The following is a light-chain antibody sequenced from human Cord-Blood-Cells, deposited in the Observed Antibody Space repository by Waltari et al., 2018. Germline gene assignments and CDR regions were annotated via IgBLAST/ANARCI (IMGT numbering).Light chain of an antibody. J-gene: IGLJ2*01. CDR3: AAWDDSLNGHVV. CDR2: SNN. Sequence: QSVLTQPPSASGTPGQRVTIPCSGSSSNIGSNTVNWYQQLPGTAPKLLIYSNNQRHSGVPDRFSGSKSGTSASLAISGLQSEDEADYYCAAWDDSLNGHVVFGGGTKLTVL. V-gene: IGLV1-44*01. CDR1: SSNIGSNT.